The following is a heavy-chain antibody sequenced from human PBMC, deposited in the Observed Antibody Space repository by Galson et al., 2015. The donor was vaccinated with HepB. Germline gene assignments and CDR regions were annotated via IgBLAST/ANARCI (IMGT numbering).Heavy chain of an antibody. J-gene: IGHJ5*02. V-gene: IGHV3-30*01. CDR2: VSPDGRNK. CDR1: GFTFKSHS. Sequence: SLRLSCAASGFTFKSHSMHWVRQAPGKGLEWVAVVSPDGRNKYYADSVKGRFTISRDNSENSLYLQMDSLRPEDTAIYHCARKAVVTPDYTLFDPWGQGTLVTVSS. CDR3: ARKAVVTPDYTLFDP. D-gene: IGHD4-11*01.